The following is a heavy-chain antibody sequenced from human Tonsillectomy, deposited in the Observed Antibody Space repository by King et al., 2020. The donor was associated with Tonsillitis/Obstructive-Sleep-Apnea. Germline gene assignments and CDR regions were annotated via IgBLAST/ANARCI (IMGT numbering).Heavy chain of an antibody. J-gene: IGHJ6*02. V-gene: IGHV3-48*03. CDR1: GFTFSSYE. D-gene: IGHD4-17*01. Sequence: QLVQSGGGLVQPGGSLRLSCAASGFTFSSYEMNWVRQAPGKGLEWVSYISSGANILWHADSVKGRFTISRDNAKKLLFLQMNILRVEDTAVYYCARQGGAYGYNHCMYVWSQGTTVTVSS. CDR2: ISSGANIL. CDR3: ARQGGAYGYNHCMYV.